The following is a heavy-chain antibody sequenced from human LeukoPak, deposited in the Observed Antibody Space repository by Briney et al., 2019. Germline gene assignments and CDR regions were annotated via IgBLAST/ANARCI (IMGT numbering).Heavy chain of an antibody. J-gene: IGHJ4*02. CDR3: TREQTDYYDSSVDTFDY. CDR1: GFTFGDYA. D-gene: IGHD3-22*01. V-gene: IGHV3-49*04. Sequence: GGSLRLSCTASGFTFGDYAMSWVRQAPGKGLEWVGFIRSKAYGGTTEYAASVKGRFTISRDDSKSIAYLQMNSLKTEDTAVYYCTREQTDYYDSSVDTFDYWGQGTLVTVSS. CDR2: IRSKAYGGTT.